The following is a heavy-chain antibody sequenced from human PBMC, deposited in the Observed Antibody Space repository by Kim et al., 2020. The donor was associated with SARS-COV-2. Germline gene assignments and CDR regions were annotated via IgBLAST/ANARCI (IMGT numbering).Heavy chain of an antibody. CDR2: VFQSGTT. J-gene: IGHJ4*01. V-gene: IGHV4-39*01. CDR3: ARHNMWHLRRAFDF. Sequence: SETLSLTCAVSGVSISDINYYWAWIRQSPGREMEWIGTVFQSGTTYYSPSFNGRVSLSVDTAKNEFSLQLTAVTAADTAVYYCARHNMWHLRRAFDFWG. CDR1: GVSISDINYY. D-gene: IGHD2-21*01.